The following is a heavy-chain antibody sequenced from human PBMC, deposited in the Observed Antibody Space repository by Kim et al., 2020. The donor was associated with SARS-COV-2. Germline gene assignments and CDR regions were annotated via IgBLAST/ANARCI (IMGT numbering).Heavy chain of an antibody. J-gene: IGHJ4*02. CDR1: GGSISSYY. V-gene: IGHV4-4*07. CDR3: ARVGYSYGSPFYY. D-gene: IGHD5-18*01. Sequence: SETLSLTCTVSGGSISSYYWSWIRQPAGKGLEWIGRIYISGSTNNNPSLKSRVTMTVDTSKNQFPLKLSTVTAADTAVYYCARVGYSYGSPFYYWGQGTLVTVSS. CDR2: IYISGST.